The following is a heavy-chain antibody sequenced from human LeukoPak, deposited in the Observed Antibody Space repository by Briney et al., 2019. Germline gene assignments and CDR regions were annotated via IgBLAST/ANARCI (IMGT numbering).Heavy chain of an antibody. J-gene: IGHJ4*02. Sequence: SETLSPTCTVSGGSISSSSYYWGWIRQSPGKGLEWIGYIYYSGTTNYSPSLKSRVTISVDTSKNQFSLKLNSVTAADTAVYYCARAGANSGWWVGLWGQGTLVTVSS. D-gene: IGHD6-19*01. CDR2: IYYSGTT. CDR3: ARAGANSGWWVGL. V-gene: IGHV4-61*05. CDR1: GGSISSSSYY.